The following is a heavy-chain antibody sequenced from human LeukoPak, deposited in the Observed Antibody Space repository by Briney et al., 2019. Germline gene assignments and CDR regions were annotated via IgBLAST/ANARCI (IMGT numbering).Heavy chain of an antibody. CDR2: INPNSGGT. CDR1: GYTFTGYY. J-gene: IGHJ4*02. D-gene: IGHD1-1*01. Sequence: GASVKVSCKASGYTFTGYYMHWVRQAPGQGLEWMGWINPNSGGTNYAQKFQGRVTMTRDTSISTAYMELSRLRSDDTAVYYCARDLDDWNDADEFDYWGQGNLVTVSS. V-gene: IGHV1-2*02. CDR3: ARDLDDWNDADEFDY.